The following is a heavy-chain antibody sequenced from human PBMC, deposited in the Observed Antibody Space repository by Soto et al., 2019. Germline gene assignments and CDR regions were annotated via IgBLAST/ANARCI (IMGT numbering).Heavy chain of an antibody. CDR3: THAVAAYY. CDR2: IRSKAYGGTT. V-gene: IGHV3-49*03. J-gene: IGHJ4*02. D-gene: IGHD6-19*01. Sequence: GGSLRLSCTASGFTFGDYAMIWFRQAPGKGLEWVGFIRSKAYGGTTEYAASVKGRFTISRDDSKSIAYLQMNSLKTEDTAVYYCTHAVAAYYWGQGTLVTVS. CDR1: GFTFGDYA.